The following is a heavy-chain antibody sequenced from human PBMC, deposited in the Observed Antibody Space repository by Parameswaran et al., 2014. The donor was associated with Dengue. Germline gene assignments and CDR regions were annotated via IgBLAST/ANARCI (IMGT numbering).Heavy chain of an antibody. CDR3: AKERDYYYYMDV. CDR2: ISWNSGSI. Sequence: VRQAPGKGLEWVSGISWNSGSIGYADSVKGRFTISRDNAKNSLYLQMNSLRAEDTALYYCAKERDYYYYMDVWGKRATVTVSS. V-gene: IGHV3-9*01. J-gene: IGHJ6*03.